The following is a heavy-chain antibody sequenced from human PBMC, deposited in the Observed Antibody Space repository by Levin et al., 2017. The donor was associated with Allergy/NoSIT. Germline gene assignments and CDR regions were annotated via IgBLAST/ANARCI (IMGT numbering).Heavy chain of an antibody. Sequence: PSETLSLTCAVSGGSISTNNWWNWVRQPPGMGLEWIGEIFHNGDTNYNPSLKSRATISVDKSQKQFSLRLSSVTAADTAVYYCARDYGDPYYFDSWGQGTLVTVSS. V-gene: IGHV4-4*02. CDR2: IFHNGDT. CDR1: GGSISTNNW. J-gene: IGHJ4*02. CDR3: ARDYGDPYYFDS. D-gene: IGHD4-17*01.